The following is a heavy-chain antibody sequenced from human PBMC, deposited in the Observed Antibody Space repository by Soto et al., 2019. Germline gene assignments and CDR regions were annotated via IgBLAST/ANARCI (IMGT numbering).Heavy chain of an antibody. V-gene: IGHV1-69*06. J-gene: IGHJ6*02. D-gene: IGHD2-2*01. CDR3: AREYCSSTSCYSGAYYYYGMDV. Sequence: QVQLVQSGAEVKKPGSSVEVSCKASGGTFSSYAISWVRQAPGQGLEWMGGIIPIFGTANYAQKFQGRVTITTDKSTSTAYMELSSLRSEDTAVYYCAREYCSSTSCYSGAYYYYGMDVWGQGTTVTVSS. CDR1: GGTFSSYA. CDR2: IIPIFGTA.